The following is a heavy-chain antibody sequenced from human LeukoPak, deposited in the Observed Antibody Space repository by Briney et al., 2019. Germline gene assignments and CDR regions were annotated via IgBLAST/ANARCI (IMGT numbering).Heavy chain of an antibody. J-gene: IGHJ3*02. V-gene: IGHV3-21*01. Sequence: GGSLRLSCAASGFTFSSYSMNWVRQAPGKGLEWVSSISSSSSYIYYADSVKGRFTISRDNAKNSLYLQMNSLRAEDTAVYYCARDLPPGAFDIWGQGTMVTVSS. CDR3: ARDLPPGAFDI. CDR1: GFTFSSYS. CDR2: ISSSSSYI.